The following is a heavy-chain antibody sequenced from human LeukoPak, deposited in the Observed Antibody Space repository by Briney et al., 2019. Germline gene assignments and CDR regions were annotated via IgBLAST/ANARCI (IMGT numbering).Heavy chain of an antibody. CDR1: GFTFSSYA. J-gene: IGHJ3*02. Sequence: GGSLRLSCAASGFTFSSYAMSWVRQAPGKGLEWVSVLSGSGGNTDYADSVKGRFTISRDNAKNSLYLQMNSLRAEDTAVYYCARAQVGATPDAFDIWGQGTMVTVSS. CDR3: ARAQVGATPDAFDI. D-gene: IGHD1-26*01. CDR2: LSGSGGNT. V-gene: IGHV3-23*01.